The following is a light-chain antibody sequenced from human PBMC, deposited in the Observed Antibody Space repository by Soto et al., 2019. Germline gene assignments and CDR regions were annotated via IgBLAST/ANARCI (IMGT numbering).Light chain of an antibody. J-gene: IGKJ1*01. CDR1: QSVSSN. CDR3: QQYNNWPPWT. Sequence: EIVMTQSPATLSVSPGERATLSCRASQSVSSNLAWYKQKPGQAPRLLIYGASTRATGIPARFSGNGSGTEFTLTISSLQSEDFAVYYCQQYNNWPPWTFGQGTKV. CDR2: GAS. V-gene: IGKV3-15*01.